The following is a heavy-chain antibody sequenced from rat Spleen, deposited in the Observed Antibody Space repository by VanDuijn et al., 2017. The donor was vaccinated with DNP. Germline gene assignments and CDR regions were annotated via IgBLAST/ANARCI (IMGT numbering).Heavy chain of an antibody. Sequence: EVQLVESGGGLVQPGRSMKLSCGASGLTFSNADMAWVRQAPTRGLEWVASITTSGDNTFYRDSVKGRFTISRDNAKSTLYLQMNSLRSEDTATYFWTRDGKLLQWSFDYWGQGGLVTVSS. D-gene: IGHD1-1*01. CDR1: GLTFSNAD. CDR3: TRDGKLLQWSFDY. CDR2: ITTSGDNT. V-gene: IGHV5-25*01. J-gene: IGHJ2*01.